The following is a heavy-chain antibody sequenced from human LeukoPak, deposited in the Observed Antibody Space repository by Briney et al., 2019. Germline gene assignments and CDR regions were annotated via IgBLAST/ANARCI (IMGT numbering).Heavy chain of an antibody. J-gene: IGHJ6*02. V-gene: IGHV1-46*01. CDR1: GYTFTSYY. Sequence: ASVKVSCKASGYTFTSYYMHWVRQALGQGLEWMGIINPSGGSTSYAQKFQGRVTMTRDTSTSTVYMELSSLRSEDTAVYYCARVPPAGYYGMDVWGQGTTVTVSS. D-gene: IGHD2-2*01. CDR2: INPSGGST. CDR3: ARVPPAGYYGMDV.